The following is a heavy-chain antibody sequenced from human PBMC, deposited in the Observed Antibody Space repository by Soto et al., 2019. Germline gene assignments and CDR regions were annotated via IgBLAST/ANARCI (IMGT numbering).Heavy chain of an antibody. D-gene: IGHD5-18*01. CDR3: TTDYSAMGGYSYAMHV. CDR2: IKSKTDGGTT. Sequence: GGSLRLSCAASGFTFSNAWINWVRQAPGKGLEWVGRIKSKTDGGTTDFAAPVKGRFTISRDDSKNTLYLQMNSLKTEDTAVYYCTTDYSAMGGYSYAMHVWCQGPMVTVSS. V-gene: IGHV3-15*07. CDR1: GFTFSNAW. J-gene: IGHJ6*02.